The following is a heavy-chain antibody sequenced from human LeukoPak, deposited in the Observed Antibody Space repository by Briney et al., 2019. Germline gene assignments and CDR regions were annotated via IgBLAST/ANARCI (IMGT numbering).Heavy chain of an antibody. J-gene: IGHJ4*02. Sequence: ASVKVSCKASGYTFTSYDINWVRQATGQGLEWTGWMNPNSGNTGYAQKFQGRVTITRNTSISTAYMELSSLRSEDTAVYYRARSDYDILTGYYYFDYWGQGTLVTVSS. D-gene: IGHD3-9*01. CDR3: ARSDYDILTGYYYFDY. V-gene: IGHV1-8*03. CDR2: MNPNSGNT. CDR1: GYTFTSYD.